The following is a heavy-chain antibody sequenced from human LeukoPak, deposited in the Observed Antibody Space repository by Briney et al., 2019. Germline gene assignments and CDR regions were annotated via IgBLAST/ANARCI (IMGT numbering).Heavy chain of an antibody. CDR3: ARDLVVTSAY. V-gene: IGHV3-74*01. D-gene: IGHD2-2*01. CDR1: GFTFSSYW. J-gene: IGHJ4*02. Sequence: GGSLRLSCAASGFTFSSYWMHWVRQAPGKGLVWVSRINGDGSSATYADSVKGRFTISRDNAKNTLYLQMNGLRAEDTAVYYCARDLVVTSAYWGQGTLVTVSS. CDR2: INGDGSSA.